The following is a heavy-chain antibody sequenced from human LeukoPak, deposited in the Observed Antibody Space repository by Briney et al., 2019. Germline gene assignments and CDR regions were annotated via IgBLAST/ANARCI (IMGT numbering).Heavy chain of an antibody. CDR1: GFTFSSYA. V-gene: IGHV3-23*01. CDR2: ISGSGGST. J-gene: IGHJ4*02. D-gene: IGHD3-9*01. CDR3: AKERYFDWLLPADY. Sequence: YPGGSLRLSCAASGFTFSSYAMSWVRQAPGKGLEWVSAISGSGGSTYYADSVKGRFTISRDNSKNTLYLQMNSLRAEDTAVYYCAKERYFDWLLPADYWGQGTLVTVSS.